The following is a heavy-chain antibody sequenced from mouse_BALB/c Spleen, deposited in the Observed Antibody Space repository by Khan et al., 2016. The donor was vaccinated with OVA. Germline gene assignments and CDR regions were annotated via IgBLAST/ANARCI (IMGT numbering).Heavy chain of an antibody. Sequence: EVELVESGGGLVQPGGSRKLSCAASGFTFSSFGMHWVRQAPKKGLEWVAYMSSGSSIIYYVDTVKGRFTISRDNPKNTLFLQMTSLRSEDTAMYYCVRSEGNFDWSFDVWGAGTSVTVSS. V-gene: IGHV5-17*02. CDR2: MSSGSSII. CDR3: VRSEGNFDWSFDV. CDR1: GFTFSSFG. D-gene: IGHD2-1*01. J-gene: IGHJ1*01.